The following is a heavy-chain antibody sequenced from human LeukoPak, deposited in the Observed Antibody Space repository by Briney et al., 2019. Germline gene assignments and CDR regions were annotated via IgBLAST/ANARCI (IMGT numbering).Heavy chain of an antibody. CDR3: ARGGYGANDDAFDI. Sequence: GGSLRLSCAASGFTFSSYSMNWVRQAPGKGLEWVSYISSSTNTIYYADSVEGRFTISRDNAKNSLFLQMNSLRDEDTAVYYCARGGYGANDDAFDIWGQGTMVTVSS. D-gene: IGHD4-23*01. V-gene: IGHV3-48*02. CDR1: GFTFSSYS. J-gene: IGHJ3*02. CDR2: ISSSTNTI.